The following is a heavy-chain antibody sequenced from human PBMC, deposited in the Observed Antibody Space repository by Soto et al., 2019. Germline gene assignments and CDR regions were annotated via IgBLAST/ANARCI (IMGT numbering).Heavy chain of an antibody. Sequence: SETLSLTCAVYGGSFSGYYWSWIRQPPGKGLEWIGEINHSGSTNYNPSLKSRVTISVDTSKNQFSLKLSSVTAADTAVYYCARGAYSLRFLENLNWLDPWGQGTLVTVSS. CDR2: INHSGST. V-gene: IGHV4-34*01. J-gene: IGHJ5*02. CDR1: GGSFSGYY. D-gene: IGHD3-3*01. CDR3: ARGAYSLRFLENLNWLDP.